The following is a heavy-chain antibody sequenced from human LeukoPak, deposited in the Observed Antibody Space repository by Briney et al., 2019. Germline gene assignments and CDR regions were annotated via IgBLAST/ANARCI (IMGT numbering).Heavy chain of an antibody. Sequence: GGSLRLSCAASGFTFSSYSMNWVRQAPGKGLEWVSSISSSSSYIYYADSVKGRFTISRDNAKNSLYLQMNSLRAEDTAVYYCARRFDDIVVVPADDAFDIWGQGTMVTVSS. CDR2: ISSSSSYI. CDR3: ARRFDDIVVVPADDAFDI. D-gene: IGHD2-2*01. J-gene: IGHJ3*02. V-gene: IGHV3-21*01. CDR1: GFTFSSYS.